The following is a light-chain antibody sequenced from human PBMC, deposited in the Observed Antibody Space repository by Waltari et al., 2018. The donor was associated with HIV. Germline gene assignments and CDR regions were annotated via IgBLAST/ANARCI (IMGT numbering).Light chain of an antibody. Sequence: QSMLTQPPSVSGAPGQRVTISCSGSTPNIGARYDVHWYQQIPGTAPKLLIYESTNRPSGVPDRFSASTSGTSASLAITGLQAEDEADYYCQSFDSVVTSSVFGGGTKLTVL. CDR2: EST. J-gene: IGLJ2*01. CDR1: TPNIGARYD. CDR3: QSFDSVVTSSV. V-gene: IGLV1-40*01.